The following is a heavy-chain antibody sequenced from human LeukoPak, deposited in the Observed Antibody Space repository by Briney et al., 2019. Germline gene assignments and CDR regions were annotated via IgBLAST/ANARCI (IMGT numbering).Heavy chain of an antibody. CDR2: INHSGST. CDR1: GGSFSGYY. Sequence: PSETLSLTCAVYGGSFSGYYWSWIRQPPGKGLEWIGEINHSGSTNYNPSLKSRVTISVDTSKNQFSLKLSSVAAADTAVYYCARVLTYDSSGYYYFLRSFYYFDYWGQGTLVTVSS. CDR3: ARVLTYDSSGYYYFLRSFYYFDY. V-gene: IGHV4-34*01. J-gene: IGHJ4*02. D-gene: IGHD3-22*01.